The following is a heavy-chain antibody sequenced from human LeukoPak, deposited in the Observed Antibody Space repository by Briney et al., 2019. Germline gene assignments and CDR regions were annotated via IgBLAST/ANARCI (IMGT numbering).Heavy chain of an antibody. D-gene: IGHD6-13*01. CDR2: IYHSGST. V-gene: IGHV4-30-2*01. Sequence: PSETLSLTCTVSGGSISSGGYYWSWIRQPPGKGLEWIGYIYHSGSTYYNPSLKSRVTISVDRSKNQFSLKLSSVTAADTAVYYCARQQQLVSPPLGWGQGTLVTVSS. J-gene: IGHJ4*02. CDR3: ARQQQLVSPPLG. CDR1: GGSISSGGYY.